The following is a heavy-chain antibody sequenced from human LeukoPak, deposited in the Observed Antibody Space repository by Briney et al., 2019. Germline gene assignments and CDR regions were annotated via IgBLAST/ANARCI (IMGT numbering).Heavy chain of an antibody. Sequence: SEALSLTCAVYGGSFSGYYWSWIRQPPGKGLEWIGEINHSGSINYNPSLKSRVTISLDTSKNQFSLKLSSVTAADTAVYYCAGHHPRNTVDFWGQGTLVTVSS. V-gene: IGHV4-34*01. D-gene: IGHD2/OR15-2a*01. CDR2: INHSGSI. CDR1: GGSFSGYY. J-gene: IGHJ4*02. CDR3: AGHHPRNTVDF.